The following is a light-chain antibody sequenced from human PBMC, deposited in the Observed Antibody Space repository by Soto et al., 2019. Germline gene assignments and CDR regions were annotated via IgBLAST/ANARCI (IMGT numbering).Light chain of an antibody. J-gene: IGLJ1*01. Sequence: QSALTQPASVSGSPGQSITVSCAGTSSDVGGYNLVSWYQQHPGKAPKLIIYEGTERPSGISPRFSGSKSGNTASLTISGLQAEDEADYYCSSYTSSSIYAFGSGTKVTVL. CDR2: EGT. CDR1: SSDVGGYNL. CDR3: SSYTSSSIYA. V-gene: IGLV2-23*01.